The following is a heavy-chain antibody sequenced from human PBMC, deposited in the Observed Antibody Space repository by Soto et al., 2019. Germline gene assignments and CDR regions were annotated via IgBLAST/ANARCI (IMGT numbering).Heavy chain of an antibody. CDR3: ARVSSTTNYGMDV. D-gene: IGHD4-17*01. Sequence: SETLSLTCTVSGGSISSGGSYWSWIRQHPGKGLEWIGYINYSGSTYYNPSLKSRVIISVDTSKNQFSLKLNSVTVADTAVYYCARVSSTTNYGMDVWGQGTTVTVSS. CDR1: GGSISSGGSY. V-gene: IGHV4-31*03. J-gene: IGHJ6*02. CDR2: INYSGST.